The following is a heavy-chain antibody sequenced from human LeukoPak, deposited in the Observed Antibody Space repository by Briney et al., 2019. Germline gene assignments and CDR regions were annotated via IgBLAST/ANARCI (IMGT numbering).Heavy chain of an antibody. CDR3: ARHFCSSTSCSN. D-gene: IGHD2-2*01. Sequence: GGSLRLSCAASGLTFSGYSMNWVRQAPGKGLEWVSYISSSGSPIYYAESVKGRFTMSRDNAKNSLYLQMNSLRAEDTAVYYCARHFCSSTSCSNWGQGTLVTVSS. V-gene: IGHV3-48*01. CDR2: ISSSGSPI. J-gene: IGHJ4*02. CDR1: GLTFSGYS.